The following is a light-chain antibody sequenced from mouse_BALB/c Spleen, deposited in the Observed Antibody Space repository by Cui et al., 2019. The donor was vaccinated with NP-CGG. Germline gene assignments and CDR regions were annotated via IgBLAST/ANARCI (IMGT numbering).Light chain of an antibody. V-gene: IGLV1*01. CDR2: GTN. J-gene: IGLJ1*01. Sequence: QAVVTQESALTTSPGVTVTLTCRSSTGPVTTSNYANWVQEKPDHLFTGLIGGTNNRAPGVPARFSGSLIGDKAALTITGAQTEDEAIYFCALWYSNNWVFGGGTKLTVL. CDR1: TGPVTTSNY. CDR3: ALWYSNNWV.